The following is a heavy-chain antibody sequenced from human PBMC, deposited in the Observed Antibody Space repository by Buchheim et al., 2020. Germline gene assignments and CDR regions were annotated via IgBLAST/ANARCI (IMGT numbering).Heavy chain of an antibody. CDR2: INHSGST. D-gene: IGHD2-15*01. CDR1: GGSFSGYY. V-gene: IGHV4-34*01. J-gene: IGHJ4*02. Sequence: QVQLQQWGAGLLKPSETLSLTCAVYGGSFSGYYWSWIRQPPGKGLEWIGEINHSGSTNYNPSLKSRVTISVDTSKNQFSLKLSSVTAADTAVYYCARAYCSGGSYYSVDYWGQGTL. CDR3: ARAYCSGGSYYSVDY.